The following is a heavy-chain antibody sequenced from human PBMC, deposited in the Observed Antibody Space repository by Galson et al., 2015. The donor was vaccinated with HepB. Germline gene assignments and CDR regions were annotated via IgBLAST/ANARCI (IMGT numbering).Heavy chain of an antibody. Sequence: SVKVSCKASGYTFTSYGISWVRQAPGQGLEWMGWISVYNGKTNYAQKFQGRVTMTTDTSTSTAYMEMRSLRSDDTAVYYCARDHLEWFDPWGQGALVTVSS. CDR2: ISVYNGKT. CDR3: ARDHLEWFDP. D-gene: IGHD5-24*01. CDR1: GYTFTSYG. J-gene: IGHJ5*02. V-gene: IGHV1-18*04.